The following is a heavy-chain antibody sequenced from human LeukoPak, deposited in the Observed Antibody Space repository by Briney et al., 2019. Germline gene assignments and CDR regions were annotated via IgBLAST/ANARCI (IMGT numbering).Heavy chain of an antibody. CDR3: AEGTTG. J-gene: IGHJ1*01. V-gene: IGHV3-7*01. D-gene: IGHD1-1*01. CDR1: GLTFSRHW. Sequence: GGSLRLSCATSGLTFSRHWMSGVRQAPGKGLAWVANINQDGSGKYHVASVKGRFTIPRDNAKNSLYLQMNSLRSEYTAIYYCAEGTTGWGQGTLVTVSS. CDR2: INQDGSGK.